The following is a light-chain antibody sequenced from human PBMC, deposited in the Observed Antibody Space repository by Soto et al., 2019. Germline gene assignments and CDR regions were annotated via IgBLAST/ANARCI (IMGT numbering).Light chain of an antibody. CDR2: AAS. J-gene: IGKJ4*01. V-gene: IGKV1-39*01. CDR1: QSISTY. Sequence: DIQMTQSPSSLSASVGDRVTITCRASQSISTYLNWYQQKPGKAPNLLIFAASTLQSGVPSRFGGSGSGTDFTLTIRSLQPEDFATYYCQQSYTAPLTFGGGTKVDIK. CDR3: QQSYTAPLT.